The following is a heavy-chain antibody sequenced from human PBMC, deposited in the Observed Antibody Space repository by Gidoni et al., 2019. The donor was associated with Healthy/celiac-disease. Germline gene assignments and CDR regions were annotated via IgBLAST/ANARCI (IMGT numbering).Heavy chain of an antibody. V-gene: IGHV3-30*04. D-gene: IGHD3-3*01. CDR3: AGPSGFLEWLLEV. CDR2: ISYDGSNK. CDR1: GFTFSSYA. Sequence: QVQLVASGGGVVQPGRSLRLSCAASGFTFSSYAMHWVRQAPGKGLEWVAVISYDGSNKYYADSVKGRFTISRDNSKNTLYLQMNSLRAEDTAVYYCAGPSGFLEWLLEVWGQGTLVTVSS. J-gene: IGHJ4*02.